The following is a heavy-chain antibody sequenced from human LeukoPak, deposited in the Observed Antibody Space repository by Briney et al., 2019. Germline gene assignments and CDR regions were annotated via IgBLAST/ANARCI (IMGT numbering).Heavy chain of an antibody. J-gene: IGHJ4*02. CDR2: INHSGST. CDR1: GGSFSSYY. CDR3: ASLHSSSLGVLFDY. D-gene: IGHD6-6*01. Sequence: PSETLSLTCAVYGGSFSSYYWSWIRQPPGKGLEWIGEINHSGSTNYNPSLKSRVTISVDTSKNQFSLKLSSVTAADTAVYYCASLHSSSLGVLFDYWGQGTLVTVSS. V-gene: IGHV4-34*01.